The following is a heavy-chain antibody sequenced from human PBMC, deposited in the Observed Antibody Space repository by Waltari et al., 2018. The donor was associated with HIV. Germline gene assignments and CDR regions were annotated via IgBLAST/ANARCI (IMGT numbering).Heavy chain of an antibody. CDR2: ISWNSGSI. Sequence: EVQLVESGGGLVQPGRSLRLSCAASGFTFEDYAMHWVRQAPGKGLEWVSGISWNSGSIGYADSVKGRFTISRDNAKNSLYLQMNSLRAEDTALYYCAKGSGYYDSSPLGYWGQGTLVTVSS. V-gene: IGHV3-9*01. D-gene: IGHD3-22*01. CDR3: AKGSGYYDSSPLGY. J-gene: IGHJ4*02. CDR1: GFTFEDYA.